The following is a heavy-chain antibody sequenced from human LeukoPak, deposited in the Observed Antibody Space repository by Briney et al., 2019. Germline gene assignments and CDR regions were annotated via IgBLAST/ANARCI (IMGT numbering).Heavy chain of an antibody. Sequence: GGSLRLSCAASGFTFSSYAMSWVRQAPGKGLEWVSGISDSIGSTYYADSVKGRFTISRDNSKNTLYPQMNSLRAEDTAVYYCAKDTWYSSSWYGEDYGMDVWGQGTTVTVSS. CDR3: AKDTWYSSSWYGEDYGMDV. J-gene: IGHJ6*02. D-gene: IGHD6-13*01. CDR1: GFTFSSYA. CDR2: ISDSIGST. V-gene: IGHV3-23*01.